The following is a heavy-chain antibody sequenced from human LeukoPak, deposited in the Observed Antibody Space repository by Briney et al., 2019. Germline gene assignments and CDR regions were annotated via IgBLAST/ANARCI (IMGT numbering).Heavy chain of an antibody. CDR1: GFTFSSYW. CDR3: ARSLAPASIVVVPAADIDY. CDR2: INSDGSST. Sequence: GGSLRPSCAASGFTFSSYWMHWVRQAPGKGLVWVSRINSDGSSTSYADSVKGRFTISRDNAKNTLYLQMNSLRAEDTAVYYCARSLAPASIVVVPAADIDYWGQGTLVTVSS. J-gene: IGHJ4*02. V-gene: IGHV3-74*01. D-gene: IGHD2-2*01.